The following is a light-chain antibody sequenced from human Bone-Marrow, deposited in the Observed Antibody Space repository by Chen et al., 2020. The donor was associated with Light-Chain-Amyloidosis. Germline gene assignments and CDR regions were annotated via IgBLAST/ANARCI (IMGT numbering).Light chain of an antibody. Sequence: SYELTQPPSVSVSPGQTARITCSGDDLPTKYAYWYQQKPGKAPVLVIHRDTERPSAISERISGSRSGTTDTLSSSGVQAEDEPEYHCQTADSSGKYEVIFGGGTKLTVL. V-gene: IGLV3-25*03. CDR3: QTADSSGKYEVI. CDR2: RDT. J-gene: IGLJ2*01. CDR1: DLPTKY.